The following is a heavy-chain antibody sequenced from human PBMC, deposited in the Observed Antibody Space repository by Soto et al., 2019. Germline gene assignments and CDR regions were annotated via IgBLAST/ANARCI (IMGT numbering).Heavy chain of an antibody. D-gene: IGHD6-19*01. CDR1: GYTFTGYY. J-gene: IGHJ3*02. Sequence: ASVKVSCKASGYTFTGYYMHWVRQAPGQGLEWMGWINPNSGGTNYAQKFQGRVTMTRDTSISTAYMELSRLRSDDTAVYYCARDGYSSGWPQGERAFDIWDQGTMVAVSS. V-gene: IGHV1-2*02. CDR2: INPNSGGT. CDR3: ARDGYSSGWPQGERAFDI.